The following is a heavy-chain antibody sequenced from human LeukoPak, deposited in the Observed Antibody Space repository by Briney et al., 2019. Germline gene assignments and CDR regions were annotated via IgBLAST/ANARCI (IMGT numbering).Heavy chain of an antibody. Sequence: GASLRLSCAASGFSFSTSWMTWVRQAPGKGLEWVGNIRQDGSDTFYLRSVKGRFTISRDNAKNSLYLHLDNLRVEDTAVYYCVRADSRSRSDLAFNFFGLDVWGQGTAITVS. V-gene: IGHV3-7*05. J-gene: IGHJ6*02. CDR2: IRQDGSDT. D-gene: IGHD3-3*02. CDR3: VRADSRSRSDLAFNFFGLDV. CDR1: GFSFSTSW.